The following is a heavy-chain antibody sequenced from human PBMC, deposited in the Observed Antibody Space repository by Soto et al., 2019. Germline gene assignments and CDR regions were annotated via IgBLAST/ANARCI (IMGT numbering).Heavy chain of an antibody. D-gene: IGHD3-16*01. Sequence: SETLSLTCAVSGGSISSGNSYSWSWIRQPPGKGLEWIGSISHTGSTSYNPSLKGRVTMSVDKSKNQFSLKLSSVTAADMAVYYCARAVAPYLGTWFDPWGQGTLVTVSS. J-gene: IGHJ5*02. CDR1: GGSISSGNSYS. CDR2: ISHTGST. CDR3: ARAVAPYLGTWFDP. V-gene: IGHV4-30-2*01.